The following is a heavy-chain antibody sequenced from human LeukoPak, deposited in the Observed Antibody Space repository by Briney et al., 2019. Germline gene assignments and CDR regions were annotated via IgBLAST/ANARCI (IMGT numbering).Heavy chain of an antibody. CDR1: GGSISSGSYY. CDR2: IYTSGST. Sequence: SETLSLTCTVSGGSISSGSYYWSWIRQPAGKGLEWIGRIYTSGSTNYNPSLKSRVTISVDTSKNQFSLKLSSVTAADTAVYYCARVEWELPTSFDYWGQGTLVTVSS. CDR3: ARVEWELPTSFDY. J-gene: IGHJ4*02. D-gene: IGHD1-26*01. V-gene: IGHV4-61*02.